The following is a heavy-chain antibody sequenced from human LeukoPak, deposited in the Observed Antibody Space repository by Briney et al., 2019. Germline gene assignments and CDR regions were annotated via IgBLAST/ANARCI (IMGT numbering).Heavy chain of an antibody. CDR3: CRRDGYNYGMDV. CDR2: ISSSGSTI. Sequence: PGGSLRLSCAASGFTFSSYEMNWVRKAPGKGLEWVSYISSSGSTIYYADSVKGRFTISRDNAKNSLYLQMNSLRAEDTAVYYCCRRDGYNYGMDVWGQGTTVTVSS. J-gene: IGHJ6*02. D-gene: IGHD5-24*01. V-gene: IGHV3-48*03. CDR1: GFTFSSYE.